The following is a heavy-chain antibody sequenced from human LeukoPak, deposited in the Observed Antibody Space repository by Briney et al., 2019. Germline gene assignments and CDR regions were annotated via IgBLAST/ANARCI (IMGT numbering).Heavy chain of an antibody. CDR1: GYSISSGYY. Sequence: SETLSLTCTVSGYSISSGYYWGWIRQPPGKGLEWIGSIYPSGSTYYYPSLKSRVTVSLDTSKNQFSLKLSSVTAADTAVYYCARAYFSSWYMNWFDPWGQGTLVAVSS. CDR3: ARAYFSSWYMNWFDP. CDR2: IYPSGST. J-gene: IGHJ5*02. V-gene: IGHV4-38-2*02. D-gene: IGHD6-13*01.